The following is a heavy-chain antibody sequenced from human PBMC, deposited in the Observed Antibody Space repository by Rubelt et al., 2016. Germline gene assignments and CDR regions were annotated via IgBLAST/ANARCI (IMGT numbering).Heavy chain of an antibody. J-gene: IGHJ5*02. CDR2: INGDGSST. CDR1: GFTFSSYS. CDR3: VRDRNWGWFDP. Sequence: GSLRLSCEASGFTFSSYSMHWVRQDPGKGLVWVSRINGDGSSTSYADSVKGRFTISRDNAKNTLYLQMNSLRAEDTAVYYCVRDRNWGWFDPWGQGTLVTVSS. V-gene: IGHV3-74*01. D-gene: IGHD7-27*01.